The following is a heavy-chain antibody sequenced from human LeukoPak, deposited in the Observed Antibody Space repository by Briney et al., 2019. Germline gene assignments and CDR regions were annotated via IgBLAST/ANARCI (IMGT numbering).Heavy chain of an antibody. CDR2: MSYDGTNK. J-gene: IGHJ4*02. Sequence: AGGSLRLSCAASGFTSSSHGMHWVRQAPGKGLEWVALMSYDGTNKVYADSVKGRFTISRDNSKNTLYLEMNNLRAEDTAVYYCAKRGYCSGGRCYSFHFDYWGQGTLVTVSS. CDR3: AKRGYCSGGRCYSFHFDY. D-gene: IGHD2-15*01. V-gene: IGHV3-30*18. CDR1: GFTSSSHG.